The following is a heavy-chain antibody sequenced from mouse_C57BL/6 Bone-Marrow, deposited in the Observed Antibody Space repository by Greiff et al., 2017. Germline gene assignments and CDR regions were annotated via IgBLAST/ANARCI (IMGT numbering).Heavy chain of an antibody. CDR2: IWSGGST. CDR1: GFSLTSYG. V-gene: IGHV2-2*01. Sequence: QVQLKESGPGLVQPSQSLSITCTVSGFSLTSYGVHWVRQSPGKGLEWLGVIWSGGSTDYNAAFISRLSTSKDNSKSQVFFKMNSLQADDTAIYYCARIGVYYGSYDAMDYWGQGTSVTVSS. CDR3: ARIGVYYGSYDAMDY. D-gene: IGHD2-1*01. J-gene: IGHJ4*01.